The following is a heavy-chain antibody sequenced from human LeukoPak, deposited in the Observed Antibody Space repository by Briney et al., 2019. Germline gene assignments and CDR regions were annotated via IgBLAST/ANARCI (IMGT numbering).Heavy chain of an antibody. CDR3: AKGGSGYYYNNGMDV. D-gene: IGHD3-3*01. CDR2: INNEGSGT. Sequence: GGSLRLSCAASGFTFSRYWMHWVRQAPGKGLVWVSHINNEGSGTGYADSVKGRFTISRDNAKNTLYLEMNSLRAEDTAVYYCAKGGSGYYYNNGMDVWGQGTTVTVSS. V-gene: IGHV3-74*01. J-gene: IGHJ6*02. CDR1: GFTFSRYW.